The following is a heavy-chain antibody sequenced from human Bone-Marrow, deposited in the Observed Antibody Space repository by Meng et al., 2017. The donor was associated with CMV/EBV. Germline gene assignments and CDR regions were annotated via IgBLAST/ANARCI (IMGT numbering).Heavy chain of an antibody. Sequence: GESLKISCKGSGYSFSDYWIGWVRQMPGKGLEWVGIIYPDDSDTRYSPSFQGQVTISADKSISTAYLQWSSLKASDTAMYYCARQGEMATILSYFDYWGRGTLVTVSS. CDR3: ARQGEMATILSYFDY. D-gene: IGHD5-24*01. J-gene: IGHJ4*02. CDR2: IYPDDSDT. V-gene: IGHV5-51*01. CDR1: GYSFSDYW.